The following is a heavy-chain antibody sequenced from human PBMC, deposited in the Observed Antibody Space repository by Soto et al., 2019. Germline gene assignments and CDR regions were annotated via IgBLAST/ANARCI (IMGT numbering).Heavy chain of an antibody. CDR3: ARVNYDFWSGYYWFDP. J-gene: IGHJ5*02. D-gene: IGHD3-3*01. V-gene: IGHV4-59*01. CDR1: GGSISSYY. Sequence: SETLSLTCTVSGGSISSYYWSWIRQPPGKGLEWIGYIYYSGSTNYNPSLKSRVTISVDTSKNQFSLKLSSVTAADTAVYYCARVNYDFWSGYYWFDPWGQGTLVTVSS. CDR2: IYYSGST.